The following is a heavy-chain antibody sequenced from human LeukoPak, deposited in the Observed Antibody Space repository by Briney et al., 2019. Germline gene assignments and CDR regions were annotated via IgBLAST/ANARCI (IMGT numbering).Heavy chain of an antibody. Sequence: ASVKVSCKASGGTFSSYAISWVRQAPGQGLEWMGGIIPIFGTANYAQKLQGRVTMTTDTSTSTAYMELRSLRSDDTAVYYCAREVEYSSSPNAFDIWGQGTMVTVSS. D-gene: IGHD6-6*01. CDR1: GGTFSSYA. V-gene: IGHV1-69*05. J-gene: IGHJ3*02. CDR3: AREVEYSSSPNAFDI. CDR2: IIPIFGTA.